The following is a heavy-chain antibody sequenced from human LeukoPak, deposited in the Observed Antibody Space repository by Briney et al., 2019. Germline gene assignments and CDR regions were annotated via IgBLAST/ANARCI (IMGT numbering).Heavy chain of an antibody. Sequence: GGSLRLSCAASGFTFSSYWMSWVRQAPGKGLEWVANIKQDGSEKYYVDSVKGRFTISRDNAKNSLYLQMNSLRAEDMALYYCAKGSGSCTLGFFDYWGQGTLVTVSS. CDR3: AKGSGSCTLGFFDY. J-gene: IGHJ4*02. D-gene: IGHD1-26*01. V-gene: IGHV3-7*03. CDR1: GFTFSSYW. CDR2: IKQDGSEK.